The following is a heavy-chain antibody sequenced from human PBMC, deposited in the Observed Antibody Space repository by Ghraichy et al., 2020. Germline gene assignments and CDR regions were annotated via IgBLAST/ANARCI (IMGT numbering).Heavy chain of an antibody. J-gene: IGHJ4*02. D-gene: IGHD6-13*01. CDR1: GFAVSSKY. CDR2: IYIDGST. CDR3: ARERGNSWVVCAFDY. Sequence: GGERRLSCAASGFAVSSKYMSWVRQAPGKGLESVSVIYIDGSTYYSDSVKGRVTTSRDNSKNTRYLQMNSMIAEDTAVYYCARERGNSWVVCAFDYWRRGSLVTVSS. V-gene: IGHV3-53*01.